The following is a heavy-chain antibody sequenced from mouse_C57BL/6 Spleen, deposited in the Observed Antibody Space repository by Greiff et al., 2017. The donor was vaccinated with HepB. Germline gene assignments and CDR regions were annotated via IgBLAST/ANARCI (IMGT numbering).Heavy chain of an antibody. D-gene: IGHD2-4*01. CDR3: TSPLYDYDVYYYAMDY. CDR2: IRNKANNHAT. V-gene: IGHV6-6*01. Sequence: EVKLVESGGGLVQPGGSMKLSCAASGFTFSDAWIDWVRQSPEKGLEWVAEIRNKANNHATYYAESVKGRFTISRDDSKSSVYLQMNSLRAEDTGIYYCTSPLYDYDVYYYAMDYWGQGTSVTVSS. CDR1: GFTFSDAW. J-gene: IGHJ4*01.